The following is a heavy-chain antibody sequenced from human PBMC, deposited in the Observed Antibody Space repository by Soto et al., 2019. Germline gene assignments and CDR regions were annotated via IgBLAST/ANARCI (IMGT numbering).Heavy chain of an antibody. Sequence: SVKVSCKASGGTFSSYAISWVRQAPGQGLEWMGGIIPIFGTANYAQKFQGRVTITADKSTSTAYMELSSLRSEDTAVYYCAKATSYSSGYIDYWGQGTLVTVSS. CDR2: IIPIFGTA. CDR3: AKATSYSSGYIDY. J-gene: IGHJ4*02. CDR1: GGTFSSYA. V-gene: IGHV1-69*06. D-gene: IGHD6-19*01.